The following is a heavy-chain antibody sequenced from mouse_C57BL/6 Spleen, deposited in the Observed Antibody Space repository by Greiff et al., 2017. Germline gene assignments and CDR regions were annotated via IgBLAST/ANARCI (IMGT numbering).Heavy chain of an antibody. V-gene: IGHV1-64*01. Sequence: QVQLQQSGAELVKPGASVKLSCKASGYTFTSYWMHWVKQRPGQGLEWIGMIHPNSGSTNYNEKFKSKATLTVDKSSSTAYMQLSSLTSEDSAVYYCARMSDGYLFAYWGQGTLVTVSA. J-gene: IGHJ3*01. CDR3: ARMSDGYLFAY. D-gene: IGHD2-3*01. CDR2: IHPNSGST. CDR1: GYTFTSYW.